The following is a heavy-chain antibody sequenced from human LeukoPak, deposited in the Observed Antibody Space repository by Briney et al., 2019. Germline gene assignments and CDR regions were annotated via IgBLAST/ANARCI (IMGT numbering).Heavy chain of an antibody. Sequence: GGSLRLSCAASGFIFSRYWMSWVRQAPGKGLEWVANIKQDGSEIYYVDSVRGRFTFSRDNAKNSLYLQMNSLRAEDTAVYYCAQSGGMDVWGQGTTVTVSS. V-gene: IGHV3-7*01. J-gene: IGHJ6*02. CDR1: GFIFSRYW. CDR2: IKQDGSEI. CDR3: AQSGGMDV.